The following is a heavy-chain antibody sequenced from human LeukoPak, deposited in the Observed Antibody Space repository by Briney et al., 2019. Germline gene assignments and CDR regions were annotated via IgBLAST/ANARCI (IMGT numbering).Heavy chain of an antibody. Sequence: QPGGSLRLSCAASGFTFSSYGMHWVRQAPGKGLEWVAVISYDGSNKYYADSVKGRFTISRDNAKNSLYLQMNSLRAEDTAVYYCAREDTAGYSGCRYFDLWGRGTLVTVSS. CDR1: GFTFSSYG. CDR3: AREDTAGYSGCRYFDL. CDR2: ISYDGSNK. V-gene: IGHV3-30*03. D-gene: IGHD5-12*01. J-gene: IGHJ2*01.